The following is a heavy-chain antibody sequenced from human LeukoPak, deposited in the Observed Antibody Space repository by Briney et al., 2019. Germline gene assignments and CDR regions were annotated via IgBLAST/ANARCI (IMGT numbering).Heavy chain of an antibody. J-gene: IGHJ4*02. Sequence: PGGSLRLSCAASGFTFSSYSMNWVRQAPGKGLEWVSAISGSGGSTYYADSVKGRFTISRDNSKNTLYLQMNSLRAEDTAVYYCAKTPTVGRWGYYFDYWGQGTLVTVSS. V-gene: IGHV3-23*01. D-gene: IGHD3-16*01. CDR3: AKTPTVGRWGYYFDY. CDR1: GFTFSSYS. CDR2: ISGSGGST.